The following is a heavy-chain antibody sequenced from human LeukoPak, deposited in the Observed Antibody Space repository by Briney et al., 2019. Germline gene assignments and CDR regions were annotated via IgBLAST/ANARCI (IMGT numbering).Heavy chain of an antibody. Sequence: PGGSLRLSCAASGFTFSSYWMSWVRQAPGKGLEWVSYISSSSSTIYYADSVKGRFTISRDNAKNSLYLQMNSLRAEDTAVYYCARDWGSGSDAFDIWGQGTMVTVSS. V-gene: IGHV3-48*01. J-gene: IGHJ3*02. CDR2: ISSSSSTI. CDR1: GFTFSSYW. D-gene: IGHD3-22*01. CDR3: ARDWGSGSDAFDI.